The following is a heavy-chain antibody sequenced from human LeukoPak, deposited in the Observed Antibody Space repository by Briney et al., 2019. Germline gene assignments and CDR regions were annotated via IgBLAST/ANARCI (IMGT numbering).Heavy chain of an antibody. CDR1: GFTVSSNY. Sequence: GGSLRLSCAASGFTVSSNYMSWVRQAPGKGLEWVSVIYSGGSTYYADSVKGRFTISRDNSKNTLYLQMNSLRAEDTAVYYCAKDPRSSGPSGIDYWGQGTLVTVSS. J-gene: IGHJ4*02. D-gene: IGHD6-19*01. V-gene: IGHV3-53*01. CDR3: AKDPRSSGPSGIDY. CDR2: IYSGGST.